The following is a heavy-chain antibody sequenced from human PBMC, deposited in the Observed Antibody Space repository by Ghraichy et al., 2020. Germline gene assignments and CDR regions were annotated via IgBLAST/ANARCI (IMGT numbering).Heavy chain of an antibody. Sequence: ASVKVSCKASGYTFTGYYMHWVRQAPGQGLEWMGWINPNSGGTNYAQKFQGRVTMTRDTSISTAYMELSRLRSDDTAVYYCARAFDFWSGYWYGYWGQGTLVTVSS. CDR2: INPNSGGT. CDR3: ARAFDFWSGYWYGY. V-gene: IGHV1-2*02. J-gene: IGHJ4*02. D-gene: IGHD3-3*01. CDR1: GYTFTGYY.